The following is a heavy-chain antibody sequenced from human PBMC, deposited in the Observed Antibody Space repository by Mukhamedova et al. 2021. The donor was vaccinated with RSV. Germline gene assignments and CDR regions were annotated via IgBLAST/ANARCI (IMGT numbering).Heavy chain of an antibody. CDR2: IYTSGST. Sequence: IGRIYTSGSTNYNPSLKSRVTISVDTAKNQFSLKLSSVTAADTAGYYCARNYDRIGYYFDYWGQGTLVTGFS. J-gene: IGHJ4*02. V-gene: IGHV4-61*02. CDR3: ARNYDRIGYYFDY. D-gene: IGHD3-22*01.